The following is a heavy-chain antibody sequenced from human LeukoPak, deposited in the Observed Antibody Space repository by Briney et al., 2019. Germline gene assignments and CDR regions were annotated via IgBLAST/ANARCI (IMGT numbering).Heavy chain of an antibody. V-gene: IGHV1-2*02. D-gene: IGHD3-22*01. Sequence: GASVKVSCKASGYTFTGYYMHWVRQAPGQGLEWMGWINPNSGGTNYAQKLQGRVTMTRDTSISTAYMELSRLRSDDTAVYYCAAHYYDSSGYVDYWGQGTLVTVSS. J-gene: IGHJ4*02. CDR2: INPNSGGT. CDR3: AAHYYDSSGYVDY. CDR1: GYTFTGYY.